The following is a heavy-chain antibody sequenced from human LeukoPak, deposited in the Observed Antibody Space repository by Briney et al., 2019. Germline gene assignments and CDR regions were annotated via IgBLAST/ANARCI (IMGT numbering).Heavy chain of an antibody. Sequence: ASVKVSCKASGYTFTTYGITWVRQAPGQGPEWLGWIRAYNGNTNYAQKFQGRVTLTTDTSASTAYMELRSLRSDDTALYYCARDHLDIVPTIYSYWGQGTLVTVSS. CDR2: IRAYNGNT. D-gene: IGHD5-12*01. V-gene: IGHV1-18*01. CDR1: GYTFTTYG. CDR3: ARDHLDIVPTIYSY. J-gene: IGHJ4*02.